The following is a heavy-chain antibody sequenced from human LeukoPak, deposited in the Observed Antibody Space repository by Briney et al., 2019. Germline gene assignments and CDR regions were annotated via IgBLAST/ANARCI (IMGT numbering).Heavy chain of an antibody. CDR1: GGSISSGGYY. D-gene: IGHD6-13*01. J-gene: IGHJ6*02. Sequence: SQTLSLTCTVSGGSISSGGYYWSWIRQHPGKGLEWIGYIYYSGSTYYNPSLKSRVTISVDTSKNQFSLKLSSVTAADTAVYYCARVCTSWGARYYYYYGMDVWGQGTTVTVPS. CDR3: ARVCTSWGARYYYYYGMDV. V-gene: IGHV4-31*03. CDR2: IYYSGST.